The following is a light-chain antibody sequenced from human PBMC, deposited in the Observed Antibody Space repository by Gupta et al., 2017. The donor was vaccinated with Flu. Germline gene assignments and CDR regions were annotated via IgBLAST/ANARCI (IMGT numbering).Light chain of an antibody. CDR1: EDIRKH. Sequence: DIQMTQSTSSLSASVGDRVSITCQASEDIRKHLNWYQQKSGKAPQLLIYDASTWKTGVPARFRGDRSGRHFTLTITSRQPEDVVTYYCHHHDIYPPLTFGGGTKVEIK. V-gene: IGKV1-33*01. CDR3: HHHDIYPPLT. J-gene: IGKJ4*01. CDR2: DAS.